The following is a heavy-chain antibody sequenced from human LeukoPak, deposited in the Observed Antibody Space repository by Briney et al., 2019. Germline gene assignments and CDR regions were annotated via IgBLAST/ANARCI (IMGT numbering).Heavy chain of an antibody. Sequence: GGSLRLSCAASGFTFSSYWLHWVRQAPGKGLVWVSRINSDGSSITYADSVKGRFTISRDNSKNTLYLQMNSLRVEDTAVYYCAREGRVSGYDFDCWGQGTLVTVSS. V-gene: IGHV3-74*03. J-gene: IGHJ4*02. CDR3: AREGRVSGYDFDC. CDR2: INSDGSSI. D-gene: IGHD5-12*01. CDR1: GFTFSSYW.